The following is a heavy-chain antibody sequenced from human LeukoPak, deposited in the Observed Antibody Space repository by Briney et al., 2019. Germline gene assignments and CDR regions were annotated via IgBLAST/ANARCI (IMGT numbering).Heavy chain of an antibody. CDR2: INPNSGGT. CDR3: ARSERYLYYDSSGYYYD. Sequence: ASVKVSCKASGYTLTGYYMHWVRQAPGQGLEWMGWINPNSGGTNYAQKFQGRVTMTRDTSISTAYMELSRLRSDDTAVYYCARSERYLYYDSSGYYYDWGQGTLVTVSS. CDR1: GYTLTGYY. V-gene: IGHV1-2*02. J-gene: IGHJ4*02. D-gene: IGHD3-22*01.